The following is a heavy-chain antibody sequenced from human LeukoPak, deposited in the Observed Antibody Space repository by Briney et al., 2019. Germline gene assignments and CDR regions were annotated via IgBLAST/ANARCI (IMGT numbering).Heavy chain of an antibody. Sequence: TLSLTCTVSGGSVSSGSYYWSWIRQPAGKGLEWIGRLYASGSTNYNPSLKSRVTISLDTSKNQFSLKLSSVTAADTAVYYCARTLGYYDSSGYSDFDYWGQGTLVSVSS. CDR3: ARTLGYYDSSGYSDFDY. V-gene: IGHV4-61*02. J-gene: IGHJ4*02. D-gene: IGHD3-22*01. CDR2: LYASGST. CDR1: GGSVSSGSYY.